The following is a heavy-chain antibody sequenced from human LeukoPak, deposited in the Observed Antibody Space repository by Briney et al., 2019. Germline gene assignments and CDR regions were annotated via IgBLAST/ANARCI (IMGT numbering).Heavy chain of an antibody. CDR1: GFTFSSHA. CDR2: ITSGSGSNV. J-gene: IGHJ4*02. D-gene: IGHD6-13*01. Sequence: GGSLRLSCAASGFTFSSHAMSWVRQAPGKGLEWVSVITSGSGSNVYYTDSLKGRFTISRDNSKNTLYLQMNSLRAEDTAVYYCARHGSWSFDYWGQGTLVTVSS. CDR3: ARHGSWSFDY. V-gene: IGHV3-23*01.